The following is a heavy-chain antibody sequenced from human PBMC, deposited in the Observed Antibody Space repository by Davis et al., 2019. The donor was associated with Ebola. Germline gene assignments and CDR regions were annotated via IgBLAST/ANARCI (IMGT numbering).Heavy chain of an antibody. V-gene: IGHV4-39*07. CDR2: IYYSGST. D-gene: IGHD3-3*01. CDR3: ASGAYDFPYYYYMDV. Sequence: PSETLSLTCTVSGGSISSSSYYWGWIRQPPGKGLEWIGSIYYSGSTYYNPSLKSRVTISVDTSKNQFSLKLSSVTAADTAVYYCASGAYDFPYYYYMDVWGKGTTVTVSS. CDR1: GGSISSSSYY. J-gene: IGHJ6*03.